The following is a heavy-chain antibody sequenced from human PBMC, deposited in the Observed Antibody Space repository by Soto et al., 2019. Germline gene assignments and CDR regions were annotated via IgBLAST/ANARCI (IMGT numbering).Heavy chain of an antibody. CDR3: ARGGAAPDY. D-gene: IGHD6-6*01. J-gene: IGHJ4*02. Sequence: QVQLQESGPGLVKPSETLSLTCTVSGGSISNYYWSWIRQPPGKGLEWIGNIYYSGSTNYNPSLKSRVTISVDTSKNQFSLKLSSVTAADTAVYYCARGGAAPDYWGQGTLVTVSS. CDR2: IYYSGST. V-gene: IGHV4-59*01. CDR1: GGSISNYY.